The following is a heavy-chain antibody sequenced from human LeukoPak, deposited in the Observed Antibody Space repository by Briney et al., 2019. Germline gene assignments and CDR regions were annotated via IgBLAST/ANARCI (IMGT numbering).Heavy chain of an antibody. CDR1: GFTFSSYG. CDR3: AKVGDKIVVVPAAPHDY. J-gene: IGHJ4*02. V-gene: IGHV3-30*02. D-gene: IGHD2-2*01. CDR2: IRYDGSNK. Sequence: GGSLRLSCAASGFTFSSYGMHWVRQAPGKGLEWVAFIRYDGSNKYYADSVKGRFTISGDNSKNTLYLQMNSLRAEDTAVYYCAKVGDKIVVVPAAPHDYWGQGTLVTVSS.